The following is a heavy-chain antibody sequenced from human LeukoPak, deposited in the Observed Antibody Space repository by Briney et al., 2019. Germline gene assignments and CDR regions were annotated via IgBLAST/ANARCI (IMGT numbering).Heavy chain of an antibody. CDR2: IIPILGIA. Sequence: GASVKVSCKASGGTFSSYAISWVRQAPGQGLEWMGRIIPILGIANYAQKFQGRVTITADKSTSTAYMELSSLRSEDTAVYYCARGDCGGDCYRDYYGMDVWGQGTTVTVSS. CDR3: ARGDCGGDCYRDYYGMDV. J-gene: IGHJ6*02. V-gene: IGHV1-69*04. D-gene: IGHD2-21*02. CDR1: GGTFSSYA.